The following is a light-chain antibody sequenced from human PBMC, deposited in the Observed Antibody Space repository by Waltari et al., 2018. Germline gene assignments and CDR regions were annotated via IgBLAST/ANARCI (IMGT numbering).Light chain of an antibody. Sequence: QRVTFSCTGSSYNIGAGYDVHWYQQLPGTAPKLLIYGNSNRPSGVPDRFSGSKSGTSASLAITGLQAEDEADYYCQSYDSSSVVFGGGTKLTVL. CDR1: SYNIGAGYD. CDR2: GNS. J-gene: IGLJ2*01. CDR3: QSYDSSSVV. V-gene: IGLV1-40*01.